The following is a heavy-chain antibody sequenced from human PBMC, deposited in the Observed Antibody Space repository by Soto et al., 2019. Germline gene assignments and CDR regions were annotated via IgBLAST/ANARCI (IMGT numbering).Heavy chain of an antibody. CDR2: ISWNSGSI. CDR1: GFTFDDYA. J-gene: IGHJ6*03. CDR3: AKVGYGSGSYSNYYYYMDV. Sequence: GGSLRLSCAASGFTFDDYAMHWVRQAPGKGLEWVSGISWNSGSIGYADSVKGRFTISRDNAKNSLYLQMNSLRAEDTALYYCAKVGYGSGSYSNYYYYMDVWGKGTTVTVSS. V-gene: IGHV3-9*01. D-gene: IGHD3-10*01.